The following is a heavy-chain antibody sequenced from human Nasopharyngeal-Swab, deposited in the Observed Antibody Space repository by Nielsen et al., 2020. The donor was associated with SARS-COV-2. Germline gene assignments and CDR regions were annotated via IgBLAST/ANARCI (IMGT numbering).Heavy chain of an antibody. CDR3: ARENQFGDYDGAFDI. D-gene: IGHD4-17*01. J-gene: IGHJ3*02. Sequence: GGSLRLSCAASGFTFSSYGMHWVRQAPGKGLEWVAVIWYDGSNKYYADSVKGRFTISRDNSKNTLYLQMNSLRAEDTAVYYCARENQFGDYDGAFDIWGQGTMVTVSS. CDR2: IWYDGSNK. CDR1: GFTFSSYG. V-gene: IGHV3-33*08.